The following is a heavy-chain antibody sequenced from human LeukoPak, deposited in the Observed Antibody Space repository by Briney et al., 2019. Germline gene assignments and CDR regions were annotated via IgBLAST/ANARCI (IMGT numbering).Heavy chain of an antibody. D-gene: IGHD2-21*01. J-gene: IGHJ4*02. V-gene: IGHV3-33*01. CDR1: GFTFSNYG. Sequence: PGGSLRLSCAASGFTFSNYGMHWVRQAPGKGLEWVAITWYDGSNKDYADSVKGRFTISRDNSKNTLYLQMNSLRAEDTAVYYCARDESGSWGGLNYWGQGTLVTVSS. CDR3: ARDESGSWGGLNY. CDR2: TWYDGSNK.